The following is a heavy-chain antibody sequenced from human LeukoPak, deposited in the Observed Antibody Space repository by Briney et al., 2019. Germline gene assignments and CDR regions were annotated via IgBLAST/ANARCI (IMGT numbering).Heavy chain of an antibody. V-gene: IGHV1-2*02. J-gene: IGHJ4*02. Sequence: GASVKVSCKASGYTFTGYYMHWVRQAPGQGLEWMGWINPNSGGTNYAQKFQGRVTMTRDTSISTAYMELSRLRSDDTAVYYCARASPYFDWSPSEECFDYWGQGTLVTVSS. CDR1: GYTFTGYY. D-gene: IGHD3-9*01. CDR3: ARASPYFDWSPSEECFDY. CDR2: INPNSGGT.